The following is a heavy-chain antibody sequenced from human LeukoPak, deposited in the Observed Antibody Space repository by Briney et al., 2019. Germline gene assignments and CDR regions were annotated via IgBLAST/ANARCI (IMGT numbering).Heavy chain of an antibody. CDR2: ISYDGINK. D-gene: IGHD5-18*01. CDR1: GFTFSQYA. CDR3: AKDRSFSGYSSAYADY. V-gene: IGHV3-30*04. Sequence: PGGSLRLSCAASGFTFSQYAMHWVRQAPGKGLDWVAVISYDGINKHFADSVKGRFTISRDSSRNTLYLQINSLRPEDTAVYYCAKDRSFSGYSSAYADYWGQGTLVTVSS. J-gene: IGHJ4*02.